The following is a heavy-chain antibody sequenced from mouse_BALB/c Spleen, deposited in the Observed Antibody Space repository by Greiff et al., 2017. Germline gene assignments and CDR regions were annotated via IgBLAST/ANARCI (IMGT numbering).Heavy chain of an antibody. CDR1: GYSITSGYS. CDR2: IHYSGST. V-gene: IGHV3-1*02. CDR3: AREGNYDV. J-gene: IGHJ1*01. Sequence: DVHLVEPGPDLVKPSQSLSLPCTVTGYSITSGYSWHWIRQFPGTILEWMGYIHYSGSTNYNPSHKSRVSITRDTAKNQCFLQSNSVTTEDTATYYCAREGNYDVWGAGTTVTVSS.